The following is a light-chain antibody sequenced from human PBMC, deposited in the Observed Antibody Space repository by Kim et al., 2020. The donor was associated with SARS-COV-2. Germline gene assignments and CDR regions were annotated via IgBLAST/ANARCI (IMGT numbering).Light chain of an antibody. CDR1: HSVSSTY. Sequence: DIVLTQSPGTLSLSPGERATLSCRASHSVSSTYLAWYQQKPGQAPRLLIYGASSRATGIPDRFSGSGSGTDFTLTISRLEPEDFAVYYCHQYGSSPGMFGQGTKVDIK. CDR2: GAS. J-gene: IGKJ1*01. V-gene: IGKV3-20*01. CDR3: HQYGSSPGM.